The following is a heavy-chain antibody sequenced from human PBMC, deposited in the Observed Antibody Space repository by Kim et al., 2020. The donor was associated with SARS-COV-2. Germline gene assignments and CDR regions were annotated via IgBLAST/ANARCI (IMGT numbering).Heavy chain of an antibody. CDR3: AKDSGIAAAGFDY. V-gene: IGHV3-23*01. Sequence: YADAVKGRFTISRDNSKNTLYLLMNSLRAEDTAVYYCAKDSGIAAAGFDYWGQGTLVTVSS. D-gene: IGHD6-13*01. J-gene: IGHJ4*02.